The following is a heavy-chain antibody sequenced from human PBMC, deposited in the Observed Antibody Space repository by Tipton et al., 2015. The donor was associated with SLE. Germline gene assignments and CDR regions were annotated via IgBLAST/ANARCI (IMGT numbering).Heavy chain of an antibody. CDR3: ARDIVLGGGAFDI. J-gene: IGHJ3*02. D-gene: IGHD3-16*01. Sequence: LRLSCTVSGYSISSGYYWGWIRQPPGKGLEWIGSIYHSGSTYYNPSLKSRLTISLDTPKNQFSLKLSSVTAADTAVYYCARDIVLGGGAFDIWGQGTMVTVSS. V-gene: IGHV4-38-2*02. CDR1: GYSISSGYY. CDR2: IYHSGST.